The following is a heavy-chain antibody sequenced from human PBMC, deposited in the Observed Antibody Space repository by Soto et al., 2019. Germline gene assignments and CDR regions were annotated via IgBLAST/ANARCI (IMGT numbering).Heavy chain of an antibody. Sequence: ASVKVSCKASGYTFTGYYMHWVRQAPGQGLEWMGWINPNSGGTNYAQKFQGWVTMTRNTSISTAYMELSSLRSEDTAVYYCARRYYYYYYYMDVWGKGTTVTVSS. CDR3: ARRYYYYYYYMDV. CDR2: INPNSGGT. V-gene: IGHV1-2*04. J-gene: IGHJ6*03. CDR1: GYTFTGYY.